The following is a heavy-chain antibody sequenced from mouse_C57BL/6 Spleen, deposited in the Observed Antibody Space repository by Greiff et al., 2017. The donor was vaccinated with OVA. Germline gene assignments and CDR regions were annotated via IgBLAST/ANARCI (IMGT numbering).Heavy chain of an antibody. CDR1: GYTFTSYW. D-gene: IGHD1-1*01. CDR2: IYPGSGST. V-gene: IGHV1-55*01. CDR3: ASTYYGSSYDY. J-gene: IGHJ2*01. Sequence: QVQLQQSGAELVKPGASVKMSCKASGYTFTSYWITWVKQRPGQGLEWIGDIYPGSGSTNYNEKFKSKATLTVDTSSSTAYMQLSSLTSEDSAVYYCASTYYGSSYDYWGQGTTLTVSS.